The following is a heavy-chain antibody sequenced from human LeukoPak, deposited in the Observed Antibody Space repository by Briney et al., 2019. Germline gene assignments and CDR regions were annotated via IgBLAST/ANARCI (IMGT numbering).Heavy chain of an antibody. D-gene: IGHD1-26*01. CDR1: GFTFSSYA. J-gene: IGHJ4*02. CDR3: ARVSRGSYHFDY. Sequence: GGSLRLSCAAFGFTFSSYAMSWVRQAPGKGLEWVSAISGSGGSTYYADFVKGRFTISRDNAKNTLYLQMNSLRAEDTAVYYCARVSRGSYHFDYWGQGALDTVSS. CDR2: ISGSGGST. V-gene: IGHV3-23*01.